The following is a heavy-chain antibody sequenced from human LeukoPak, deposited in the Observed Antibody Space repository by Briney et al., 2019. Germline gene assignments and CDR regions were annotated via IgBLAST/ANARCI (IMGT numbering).Heavy chain of an antibody. Sequence: PSETLSLTCTVSGGSISSGGYYWSWIRQPPGKGLEWIGYIYHSGSTYYNPSLKSRVTISVDRSKNQFSLKLSSVTAADTAVYYCARGSWFESGDCYAIDYWGQGTLVTVSS. J-gene: IGHJ4*02. CDR2: IYHSGST. V-gene: IGHV4-30-2*01. D-gene: IGHD2-21*02. CDR1: GGSISSGGYY. CDR3: ARGSWFESGDCYAIDY.